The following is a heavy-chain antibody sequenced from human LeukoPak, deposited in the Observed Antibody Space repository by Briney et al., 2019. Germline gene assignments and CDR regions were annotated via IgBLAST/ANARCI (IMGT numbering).Heavy chain of an antibody. J-gene: IGHJ4*02. V-gene: IGHV3-33*01. D-gene: IGHD3-22*01. Sequence: GGSLRLSCAASGFTFSSYGMHWVRQAPGKGLEWVAVIWFDGSNEYYADSVKDRFTISRDNSKNTLYLQMNSLRAEDTAVYYCARDREYYDSSGYYTGRYFDYWGQGTLVTVSS. CDR2: IWFDGSNE. CDR1: GFTFSSYG. CDR3: ARDREYYDSSGYYTGRYFDY.